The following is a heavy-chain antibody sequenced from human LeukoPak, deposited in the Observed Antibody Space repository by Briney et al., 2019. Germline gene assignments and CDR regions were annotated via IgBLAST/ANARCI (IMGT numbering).Heavy chain of an antibody. Sequence: SETLSLTCTVSGGSISSSSYYWGWIRQPPGKGLEWIGSIYYSGSTYYNPSLKSRVTISVDTSKNQFSLKLSSVTAADTAVYYCARGAYDYVWGSYRFPPHYFDYWGQGTLVTVSS. CDR3: ARGAYDYVWGSYRFPPHYFDY. J-gene: IGHJ4*02. D-gene: IGHD3-16*02. CDR1: GGSISSSSYY. V-gene: IGHV4-39*01. CDR2: IYYSGST.